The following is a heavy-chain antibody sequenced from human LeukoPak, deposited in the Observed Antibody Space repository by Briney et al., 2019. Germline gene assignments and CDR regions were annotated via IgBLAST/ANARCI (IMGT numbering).Heavy chain of an antibody. Sequence: GGSLRLSCAVSGFTFSSYGMHWVRQAPGKGLEWMAVISYDGTNKYYTDSVKGRFTISRDNSKNTLYLQMNSLRAEDTAVYYCAKDLNYDFWSGLGNWGQGTLVTVSS. D-gene: IGHD3-3*01. CDR2: ISYDGTNK. CDR3: AKDLNYDFWSGLGN. V-gene: IGHV3-30*18. CDR1: GFTFSSYG. J-gene: IGHJ4*02.